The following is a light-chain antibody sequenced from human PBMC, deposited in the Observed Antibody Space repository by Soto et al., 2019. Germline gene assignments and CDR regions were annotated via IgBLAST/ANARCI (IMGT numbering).Light chain of an antibody. CDR2: SAV. V-gene: IGKV3-11*01. CDR3: QQRNNWPPGIT. J-gene: IGKJ5*01. Sequence: VVMTQSPATLSVSPGERATLSCRASQSVSSNLAWYQQKPGQALRLLVHSAVTGAVGIADTFSGRGSGTDFSPTISSLEPEDFAVYYCQQRNNWPPGITFGQGTRLEI. CDR1: QSVSSN.